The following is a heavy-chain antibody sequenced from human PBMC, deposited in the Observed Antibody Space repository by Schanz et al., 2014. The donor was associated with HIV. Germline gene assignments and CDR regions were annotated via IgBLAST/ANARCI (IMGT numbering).Heavy chain of an antibody. CDR2: IKSKTDGGTT. V-gene: IGHV3-15*01. CDR1: GFTFSKAW. J-gene: IGHJ4*02. D-gene: IGHD1-7*01. CDR3: TTDRGNYRQGDY. Sequence: EVQLVESGGGLVKPGGSLRLSCAASGFTFSKAWMSWVRQAPGKGLEWVGRIKSKTDGGTTDYAAPVKGRFTISRDDSKNTLYLQMNSLKTEDTAVYYCTTDRGNYRQGDYWGQGTLVTVSS.